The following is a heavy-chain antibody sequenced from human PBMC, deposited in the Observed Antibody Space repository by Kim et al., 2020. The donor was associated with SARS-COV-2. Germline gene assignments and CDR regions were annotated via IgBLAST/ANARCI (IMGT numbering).Heavy chain of an antibody. D-gene: IGHD3-10*01. V-gene: IGHV3-23*01. CDR2: INNSGGST. J-gene: IGHJ4*02. CDR1: GFTFSSYT. CDR3: AKDLRFSLGN. Sequence: GGSLRLSCVASGFTFSSYTMGWVRQAPGKGPEWVSVINNSGGSTNYADSVKGRFTISRDNSVSTLYLQMNSLRAEDTALYYCAKDLRFSLGNWGQGILVTVSS.